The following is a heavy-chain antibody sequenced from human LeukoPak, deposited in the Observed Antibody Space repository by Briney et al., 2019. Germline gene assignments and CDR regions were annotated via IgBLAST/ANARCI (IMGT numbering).Heavy chain of an antibody. V-gene: IGHV1-69*06. D-gene: IGHD6-19*01. CDR1: GGTFSSYA. CDR3: ARYSSGWYNYFQH. Sequence: SVKVSCKAPGGTFSSYAISWVRQAPGQRLEWMGGIIPIFGTANYAQKFQGRVTITADKSTSTAYMELSSLRSEDTAVYYCARYSSGWYNYFQHWGQGTLVTVSS. J-gene: IGHJ1*01. CDR2: IIPIFGTA.